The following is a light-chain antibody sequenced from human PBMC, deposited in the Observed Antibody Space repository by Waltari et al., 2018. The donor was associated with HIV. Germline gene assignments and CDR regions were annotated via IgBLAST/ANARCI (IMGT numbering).Light chain of an antibody. CDR3: LGDVGDYWV. CDR2: NIV. J-gene: IGLJ3*02. CDR1: SGSVSTTSY. Sequence: QTVVTQEPSYSVSPGGTITLTCRFTSGSVSTTSYPAWYKESPGTAAGTLSYNIVVRAPGAPGRVSGSIRGNTAVLTITGAQADDESVYYCLGDVGDYWVFGGGTKVTVL. V-gene: IGLV8-61*01.